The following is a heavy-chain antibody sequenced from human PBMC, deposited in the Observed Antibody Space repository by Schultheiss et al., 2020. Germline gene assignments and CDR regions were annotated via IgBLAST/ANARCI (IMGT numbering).Heavy chain of an antibody. Sequence: GGSLRLSCAASGFTFSNYGMHWVRQAPGKGLEWVSVVSGSGGRTHYADSVKGRFTISRDNSKNTLYLQMNSLRAEDTAVYYCAKDLRIFYVWGQGTLVTVSS. CDR1: GFTFSNYG. D-gene: IGHD2/OR15-2a*01. J-gene: IGHJ4*02. V-gene: IGHV3-23*01. CDR3: AKDLRIFYV. CDR2: VSGSGGRT.